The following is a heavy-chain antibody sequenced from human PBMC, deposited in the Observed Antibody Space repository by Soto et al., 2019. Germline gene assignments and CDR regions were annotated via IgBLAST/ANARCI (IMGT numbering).Heavy chain of an antibody. D-gene: IGHD6-13*01. J-gene: IGHJ6*02. CDR3: GREGQQLAQEKYYQFNGMDV. CDR2: ISGDNINS. V-gene: IGHV1-18*01. Sequence: ASVKVSCKASGFTFSDYGLSWVRQAPGQPLEWMGWISGDNINSKYSQKFQGRLPMTTDTSTAAASMELRSLTSDDTAVYYCGREGQQLAQEKYYQFNGMDVWGQGTTVTVSS. CDR1: GFTFSDYG.